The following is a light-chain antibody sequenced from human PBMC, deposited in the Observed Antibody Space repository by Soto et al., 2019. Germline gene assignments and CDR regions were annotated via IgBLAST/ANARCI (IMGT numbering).Light chain of an antibody. Sequence: DIQMTQSPSTLSPSVGDRVTITCRASRSISDWLAWYQQKPGKAPELLIYDASSLESGVPSRFSGSGSGTEFTLTISSLQPDDFATYYCQQYNSYPRTFGQGTKVDTK. V-gene: IGKV1-5*01. J-gene: IGKJ1*01. CDR1: RSISDW. CDR2: DAS. CDR3: QQYNSYPRT.